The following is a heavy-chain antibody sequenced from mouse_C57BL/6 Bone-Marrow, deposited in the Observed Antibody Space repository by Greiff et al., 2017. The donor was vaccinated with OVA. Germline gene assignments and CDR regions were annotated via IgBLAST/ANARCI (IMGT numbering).Heavy chain of an antibody. CDR1: GFNIKDYY. CDR2: IDPEDGDT. J-gene: IGHJ3*01. Sequence: VQLQQSGAELVRPGASVKLSCTASGFNIKDYYMHWVKQRPEQGLEWIGRIDPEDGDTEYAPKFQGKATMTADTSTNTAYLQRSSLTSEDTAVYYCTRKATKAYWGQGTLVTVSA. D-gene: IGHD3-2*02. CDR3: TRKATKAY. V-gene: IGHV14-1*01.